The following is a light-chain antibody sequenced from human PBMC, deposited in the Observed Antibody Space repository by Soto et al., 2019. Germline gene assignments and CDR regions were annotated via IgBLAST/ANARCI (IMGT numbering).Light chain of an antibody. J-gene: IGKJ5*01. Sequence: DLQMTQSPSTLSASVGDIVTITCRASQSISSWLAWYQQKPGKAPKLLIYDASSLQSGVPSRFSGSGSGTEFTLTISSLQPDDFATYYCQQYNSYPYTLGQGTRLEI. CDR2: DAS. CDR3: QQYNSYPYT. V-gene: IGKV1-5*01. CDR1: QSISSW.